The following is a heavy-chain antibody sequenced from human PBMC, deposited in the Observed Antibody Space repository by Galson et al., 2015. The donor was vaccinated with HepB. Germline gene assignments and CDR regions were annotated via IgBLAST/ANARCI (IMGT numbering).Heavy chain of an antibody. CDR1: GYSFTSYW. V-gene: IGHV5-51*01. CDR2: IYPGDSDT. CDR3: ATSASYYYDSSGYQFDY. Sequence: QSGAEVKKPGESLKISCKGSGYSFTSYWIGWVRQMPGKGLEWMGIIYPGDSDTRYSPSFQGQVTISADKSISTAYLQWSSLKASDTAMYYCATSASYYYDSSGYQFDYWGQGTLVTVSS. J-gene: IGHJ4*02. D-gene: IGHD3-22*01.